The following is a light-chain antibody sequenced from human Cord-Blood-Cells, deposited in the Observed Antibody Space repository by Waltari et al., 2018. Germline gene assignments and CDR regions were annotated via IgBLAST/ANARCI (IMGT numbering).Light chain of an antibody. Sequence: EIVLTQSPGTLSLSPGERATLSCRASQSVSSSYLAWYQQKPGQGPRRLIYGASSRATCIPDRFSGSGSGTDFTLTISRLEPEDFAVYYCQQYGSSRWTFGQGTKVEIK. CDR3: QQYGSSRWT. CDR1: QSVSSSY. V-gene: IGKV3-20*01. J-gene: IGKJ1*01. CDR2: GAS.